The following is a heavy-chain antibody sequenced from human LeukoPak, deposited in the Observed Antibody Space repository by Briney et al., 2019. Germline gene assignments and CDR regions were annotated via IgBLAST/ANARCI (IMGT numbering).Heavy chain of an antibody. J-gene: IGHJ4*02. CDR1: GFTFSTYS. V-gene: IGHV3-48*01. CDR3: TRDRGSSSDFDY. Sequence: SGGSLRLSCAASGFTFSTYSMNWVRQAREKGMEWLSYISTSSSTINYADSVKGRFTISRDNAKNSLHLQMNSLRAEDTAVYYCTRDRGSSSDFDYWGQGTLVTVSS. CDR2: ISTSSSTI. D-gene: IGHD6-6*01.